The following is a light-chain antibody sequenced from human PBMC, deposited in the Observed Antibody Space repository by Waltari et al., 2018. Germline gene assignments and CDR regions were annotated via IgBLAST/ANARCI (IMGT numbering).Light chain of an antibody. CDR2: AVS. Sequence: QSALTQPPSVSGSPGQSVTISCTGTSIDIPDDKSFSWFQQYPGKAPKFIMFAVSERPSGVPDRFSGSKSGNTASLTISGLQSEDESHYFCCSYAGQFTWVFGGGTKLTVL. V-gene: IGLV2-11*01. CDR3: CSYAGQFTWV. J-gene: IGLJ2*01. CDR1: SIDIPDDKS.